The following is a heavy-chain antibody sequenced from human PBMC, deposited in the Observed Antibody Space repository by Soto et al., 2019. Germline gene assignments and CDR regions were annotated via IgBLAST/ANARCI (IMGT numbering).Heavy chain of an antibody. CDR3: ARDPRGLVGYYYYGMDV. CDR1: GGSISGYY. J-gene: IGHJ6*02. CDR2: VYYSGST. V-gene: IGHV4-59*13. Sequence: SETLSLTCTVSGGSISGYYWSWIRQSPEKGLEWIGHVYYSGSTKYNPSLKSRVTISVDTSKNQFSLKLSSVTAADTAVYYCARDPRGLVGYYYYGMDVWGQGTTVTVSS. D-gene: IGHD3-9*01.